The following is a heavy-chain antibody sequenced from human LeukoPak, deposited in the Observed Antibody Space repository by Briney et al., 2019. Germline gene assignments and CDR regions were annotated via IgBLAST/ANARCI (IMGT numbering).Heavy chain of an antibody. CDR1: GFTFSSYW. V-gene: IGHV3-74*01. Sequence: GGSLRLSCAASGFTFSSYWMHWVRQAPGKGLVWVSRIKSDGSTNYADSVQGRFTISRDTATNTVSLQMNSLRTEDTGVYFCARAPSEIGGYYPEYFRHWGQGTLVTVSS. CDR3: ARAPSEIGGYYPEYFRH. J-gene: IGHJ1*01. D-gene: IGHD3-22*01. CDR2: IKSDGST.